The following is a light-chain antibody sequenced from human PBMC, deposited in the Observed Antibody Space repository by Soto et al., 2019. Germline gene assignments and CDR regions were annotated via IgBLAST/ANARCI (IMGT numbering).Light chain of an antibody. CDR2: KAS. CDR3: QQYNSYPWT. CDR1: QSIRSW. Sequence: DIKMTQSPSTLSASVGDRVTITCRASQSIRSWLAWYQQKPGKAPKLLSYKASSLESGVPSRFSGSGSGTEFTLTISSLQPDDFATYYCQQYNSYPWTFGQGTKVEIK. J-gene: IGKJ1*01. V-gene: IGKV1-5*03.